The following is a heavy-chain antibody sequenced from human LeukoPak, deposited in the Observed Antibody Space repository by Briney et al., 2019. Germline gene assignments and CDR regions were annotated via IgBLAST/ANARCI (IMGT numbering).Heavy chain of an antibody. D-gene: IGHD4-17*01. CDR2: MNPNSGNT. CDR1: GYTFTSYD. CDR3: ARAVTINAFDI. J-gene: IGHJ3*02. Sequence: ASVKVSCKASGYTFTSYDINWVRQATGQGLEWMGWMNPNSGNTGYAQKFQGRVTMTRDMSTSTVYMELSSLRSEDTAVYYCARAVTINAFDIWGQGTMVTVSS. V-gene: IGHV1-8*02.